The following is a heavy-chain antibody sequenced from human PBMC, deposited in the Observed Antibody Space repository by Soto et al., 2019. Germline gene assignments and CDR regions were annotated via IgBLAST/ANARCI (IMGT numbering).Heavy chain of an antibody. V-gene: IGHV3-33*01. J-gene: IGHJ6*02. CDR2: IWYDGSNK. CDR3: ARDVSNRRGYYYYGMDV. CDR1: GFTFSSYG. Sequence: GGSLRLSCAASGFTFSSYGMHWVRQAPGKGLEWVAVIWYDGSNKYYADSVKGRFTISRDNSKNTLYLQMNSLRAEDTAVYYCARDVSNRRGYYYYGMDVWGQGTTVTVSS. D-gene: IGHD3-10*01.